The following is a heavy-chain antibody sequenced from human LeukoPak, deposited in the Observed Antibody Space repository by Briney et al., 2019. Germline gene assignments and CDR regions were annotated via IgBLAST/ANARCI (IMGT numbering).Heavy chain of an antibody. CDR2: ISSSSSTV. D-gene: IGHD4-17*01. V-gene: IGHV3-48*04. CDR1: GFTFSSYA. Sequence: GGSLRLSCAASGFTFSSYAMSWVRQAPGKGLEWVSYISSSSSTVYYADSVKGRFTISRDNAKNSLYLEMNSLRSDDTAIYHCARDRDYGTFDYWGQGTLVTVSS. CDR3: ARDRDYGTFDY. J-gene: IGHJ4*02.